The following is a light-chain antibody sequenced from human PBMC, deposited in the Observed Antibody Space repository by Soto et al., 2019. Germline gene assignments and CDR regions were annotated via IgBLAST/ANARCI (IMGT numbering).Light chain of an antibody. V-gene: IGKV3-11*01. J-gene: IGKJ4*01. CDR2: DAS. CDR3: QQRSNWLT. CDR1: QSVSSY. Sequence: EIVLTQSPATLSLSPGERATLSCRASQSVSSYLAWYQQKPGQAPRLLIYDASNRATGIPARFSGSGSGTDFTLTISRLEPEDFAVYYCQQRSNWLTFGGGTMVEIK.